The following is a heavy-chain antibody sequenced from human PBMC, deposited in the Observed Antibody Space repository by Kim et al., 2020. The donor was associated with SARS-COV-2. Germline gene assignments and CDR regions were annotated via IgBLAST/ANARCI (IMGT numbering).Heavy chain of an antibody. Sequence: GRSLRLSCAASGFIFSSFGMHWVRQAPGKGLEWVAVIWFGEKSEYYADSVKGRFTISRDNSKNMLYLQMNSLRAEDTAAYYCARAFEYSTSDAFDIWGQGTMVTVSS. J-gene: IGHJ3*02. CDR1: GFIFSSFG. D-gene: IGHD6-6*01. CDR3: ARAFEYSTSDAFDI. V-gene: IGHV3-33*03. CDR2: IWFGEKSE.